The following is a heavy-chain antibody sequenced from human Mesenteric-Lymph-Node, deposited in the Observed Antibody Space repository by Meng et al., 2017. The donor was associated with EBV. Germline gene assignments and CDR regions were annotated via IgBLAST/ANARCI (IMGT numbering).Heavy chain of an antibody. CDR3: ARDGYSGYDRIDY. Sequence: VHLVQSGGEVNKPWASVKVSCKASGYTCTGYCISWGRQAPVQELEWMGWISAYNGNTKFAQKVQGRITMTTDTSTTTAYMELRSLRSDDTAVYYCARDGYSGYDRIDYWGQGTLVTVSS. CDR2: ISAYNGNT. V-gene: IGHV1-18*04. CDR1: GYTCTGYC. D-gene: IGHD5-12*01. J-gene: IGHJ4*02.